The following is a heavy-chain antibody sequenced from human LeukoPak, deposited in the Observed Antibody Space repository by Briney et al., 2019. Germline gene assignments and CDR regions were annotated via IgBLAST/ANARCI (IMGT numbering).Heavy chain of an antibody. D-gene: IGHD3-10*01. CDR1: GGSISSYY. V-gene: IGHV4-59*01. Sequence: KASETLSLTCTVSGGSISSYYWGWIRQPPGKGLEWTGYIYYSGSRSYNPSLKSRVTISVDTSKNQFSLKLSSVTAADTAVYYCARILWFGESYGMDVWGQGTTVTVSS. CDR3: ARILWFGESYGMDV. J-gene: IGHJ6*02. CDR2: IYYSGSR.